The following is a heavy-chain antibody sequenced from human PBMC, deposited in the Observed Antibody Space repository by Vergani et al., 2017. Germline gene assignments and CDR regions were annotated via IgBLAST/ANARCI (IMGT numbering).Heavy chain of an antibody. D-gene: IGHD6-13*01. J-gene: IGHJ6*02. CDR3: ARGDSSSWFGNYYYGMDV. V-gene: IGHV3-21*01. CDR1: GFTFSSYA. Sequence: EVQLLESGGGLVQPGGSLRLSCAASGFTFSSYAMSWVRQAPGKGLEWVSSISSSSSYIYYADSVKGRFTISRDNAKNSLYLQMNSLRAEDTAVYYCARGDSSSWFGNYYYGMDVWGQGTTVTVSS. CDR2: ISSSSSYI.